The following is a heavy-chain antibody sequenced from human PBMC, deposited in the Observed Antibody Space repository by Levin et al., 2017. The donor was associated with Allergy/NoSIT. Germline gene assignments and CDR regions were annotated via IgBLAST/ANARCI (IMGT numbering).Heavy chain of an antibody. CDR1: GGSISSYY. D-gene: IGHD1-26*01. CDR3: ARGGATSAFDI. V-gene: IGHV4-59*01. CDR2: IYYSGST. Sequence: SCTVSGGSISSYYWSWIRQPPGKGLEWIGYIYYSGSTNYNPSLKSRVTISVDTSKNQFSLKLSSVTAADTAVYYCARGGATSAFDIWGQGTMVTVSS. J-gene: IGHJ3*02.